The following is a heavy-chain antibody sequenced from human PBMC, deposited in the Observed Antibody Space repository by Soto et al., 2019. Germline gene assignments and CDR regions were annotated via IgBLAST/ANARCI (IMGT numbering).Heavy chain of an antibody. CDR3: ARDTRTGWNPLSGYYYGMDV. CDR1: GFTFSSYS. Sequence: EVQLVESGGGLVQPGGSLRLSCAASGFTFSSYSMNWVRQAPGKGLEWVSYISSSSSTIYYADSVKGRFTISRDNAKNSLYLQMNSLRDENTAVYYCARDTRTGWNPLSGYYYGMDVWGQGTTVTVSS. J-gene: IGHJ6*02. V-gene: IGHV3-48*02. CDR2: ISSSSSTI. D-gene: IGHD7-27*01.